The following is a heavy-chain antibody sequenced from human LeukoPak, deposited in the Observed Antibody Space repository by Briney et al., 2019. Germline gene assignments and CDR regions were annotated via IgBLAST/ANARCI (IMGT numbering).Heavy chain of an antibody. V-gene: IGHV3-30*18. CDR1: GFTFSNYG. Sequence: GGSLRLSCVVSGFTFSNYGMHWVRQAPGKGLEWVALTTYDGSTKYYADPVKGRFTISKDNSRNTLYLQMNSLKVEDTAIYYCAKPLDEYFDFWGQGTLVTVSS. CDR3: AKPLDEYFDF. J-gene: IGHJ4*02. CDR2: TTYDGSTK.